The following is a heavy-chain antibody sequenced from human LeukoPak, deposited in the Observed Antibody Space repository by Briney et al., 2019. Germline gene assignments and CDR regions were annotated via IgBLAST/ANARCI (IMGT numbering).Heavy chain of an antibody. CDR3: ARSPDPLAAFDI. CDR2: IYYSGST. CDR1: GGSISSGDYY. Sequence: PSETLSLTCTVSGGSISSGDYYWSWIRQPPGKGLAWIGYIYYSGSTYYNPSLKSRVTISVDTSKNQFSLKLSSVTAADTAVYYCARSPDPLAAFDIWGQGTMVTVSS. J-gene: IGHJ3*02. V-gene: IGHV4-30-4*01.